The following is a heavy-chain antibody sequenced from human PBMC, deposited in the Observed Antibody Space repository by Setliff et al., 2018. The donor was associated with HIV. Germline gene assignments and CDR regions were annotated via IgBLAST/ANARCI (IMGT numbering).Heavy chain of an antibody. CDR2: IYYSGTT. CDR1: GGSISSSSYY. D-gene: IGHD3-10*01. Sequence: SETLSLTCTVSGGSISSSSYYWGWIRQPPGKGLEWIGSIYYSGTTYYNPSLKSRITISVDTFKNQFSLKVNSVTAADTAVYYCASPKERYYYGSGTNVREYYGMDVWGQGTTVTV. CDR3: ASPKERYYYGSGTNVREYYGMDV. J-gene: IGHJ6*02. V-gene: IGHV4-39*07.